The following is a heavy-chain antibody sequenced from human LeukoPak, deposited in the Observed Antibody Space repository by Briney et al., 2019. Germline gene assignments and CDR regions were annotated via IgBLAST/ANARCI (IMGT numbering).Heavy chain of an antibody. CDR3: ARGRVHSWSDTFDI. V-gene: IGHV1-2*02. CDR2: INSDSGGT. Sequence: GASVKVSCKASDYTFTDHYMNWVGEAPGQGLEWMGWINSDSGGTKYAQKFQGSVIRTRVTSISTVYMEVSRLKSDDTAVYYCARGRVHSWSDTFDIWGQGTTVTVSS. J-gene: IGHJ3*02. D-gene: IGHD1-1*01. CDR1: DYTFTDHY.